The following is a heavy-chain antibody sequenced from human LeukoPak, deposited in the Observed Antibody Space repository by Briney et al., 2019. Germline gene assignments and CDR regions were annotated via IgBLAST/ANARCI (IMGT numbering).Heavy chain of an antibody. Sequence: GGSLRLSCAASGFTFSSYAMHWVRQAPGKGLEWVAVISYDGSNKYYADSVKGRFTISRDNSKNTLYLQMNSLRAEDTAVYYCARGYSGSYGDYWGQGTLVTVSS. D-gene: IGHD1-26*01. J-gene: IGHJ4*02. CDR2: ISYDGSNK. V-gene: IGHV3-30-3*01. CDR3: ARGYSGSYGDY. CDR1: GFTFSSYA.